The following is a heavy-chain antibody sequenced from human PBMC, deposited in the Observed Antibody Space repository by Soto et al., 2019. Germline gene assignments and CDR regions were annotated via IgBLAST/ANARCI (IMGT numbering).Heavy chain of an antibody. CDR2: ISGSGGST. J-gene: IGHJ6*02. CDR1: GFTFSSYA. V-gene: IGHV3-23*01. Sequence: GGSLRLSCTASGFTFSSYAMSWVRQAPGKGLEWVSAISGSGGSTYYADSVKGRFTISRDNSKNTLYLQMNSLRAEDTAVYYCAXDRGVGATDRGYYGMDVWGQGTTVTVSS. CDR3: AXDRGVGATDRGYYGMDV. D-gene: IGHD1-26*01.